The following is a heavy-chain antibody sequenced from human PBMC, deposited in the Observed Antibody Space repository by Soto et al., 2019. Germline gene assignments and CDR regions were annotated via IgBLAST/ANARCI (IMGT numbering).Heavy chain of an antibody. J-gene: IGHJ6*02. CDR1: GFTFSNFG. CDR3: ARDDAAAGTETYYYYVMDV. D-gene: IGHD6-13*01. CDR2: IWHDGSYK. Sequence: GGSLRLSCAASGFTFSNFGIHWVRQAPGKGLEWVAVIWHDGSYKYYADSVKGRFTISRDNSKNTLYLRMNSLRAEDTAKYYCARDDAAAGTETYYYYVMDVWGQGTTVTVS. V-gene: IGHV3-33*01.